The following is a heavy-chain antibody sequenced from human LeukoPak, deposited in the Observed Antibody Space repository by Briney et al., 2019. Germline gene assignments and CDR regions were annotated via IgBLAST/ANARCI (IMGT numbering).Heavy chain of an antibody. J-gene: IGHJ3*02. CDR1: GGSFSGYY. Sequence: ETLSLTCAVYGGSFSGYYWSWVRQAPGKGLDWVSSITTSSSHIYYADSVKGRFTISRDNARNSLYLQMNSLRADDTAVYYCASDNRVFGSGSYAFDIWGQGTMVTVSS. CDR3: ASDNRVFGSGSYAFDI. V-gene: IGHV3-21*01. D-gene: IGHD3-10*01. CDR2: ITTSSSHI.